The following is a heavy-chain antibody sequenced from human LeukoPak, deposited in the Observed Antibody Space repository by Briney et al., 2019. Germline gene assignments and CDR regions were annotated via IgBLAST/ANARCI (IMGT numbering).Heavy chain of an antibody. CDR3: ARSLVVPAAMWYYYYGMDV. Sequence: SETLSLTCTVSGGSISSYFWSWIRQPPGKGLEWIRYIYYSGSTNYNPSLKSRVTISVDTSKNQFSLKLSSVTAADTAVYYCARSLVVPAAMWYYYYGMDVWGQETTVTVSS. D-gene: IGHD2-2*01. V-gene: IGHV4-59*01. J-gene: IGHJ6*02. CDR1: GGSISSYF. CDR2: IYYSGST.